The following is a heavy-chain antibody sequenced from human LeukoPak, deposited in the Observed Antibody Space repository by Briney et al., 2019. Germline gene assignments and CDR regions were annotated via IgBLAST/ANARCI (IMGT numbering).Heavy chain of an antibody. D-gene: IGHD3-3*01. CDR2: INPNSGGT. J-gene: IGHJ5*02. Sequence: ASVKVSCKASGYTFTGYYMHWVRQAPGQGLEWMGWINPNSGGTNYAQKFQGRVTMTRDTSISTAYMELSRLRSDDTAVYYCAREYSQRYYDFWSGYTNWFDPWGQGTLVTVSS. CDR1: GYTFTGYY. CDR3: AREYSQRYYDFWSGYTNWFDP. V-gene: IGHV1-2*02.